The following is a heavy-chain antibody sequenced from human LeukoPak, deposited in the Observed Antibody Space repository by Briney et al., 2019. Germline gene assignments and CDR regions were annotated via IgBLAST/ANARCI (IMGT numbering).Heavy chain of an antibody. V-gene: IGHV3-43*01. CDR2: ISWDGGST. D-gene: IGHD6-13*01. CDR1: GFTFDDYT. Sequence: GGSLRLSCAASGFTFDDYTMHWVRQVPGKGQEWVSLISWDGGSTYYADSVKGRFTISKDNSKDSLYLQMNSLRAEDTAVYYCARVSPYSSSWYDYWGQGTLVTVSS. CDR3: ARVSPYSSSWYDY. J-gene: IGHJ4*02.